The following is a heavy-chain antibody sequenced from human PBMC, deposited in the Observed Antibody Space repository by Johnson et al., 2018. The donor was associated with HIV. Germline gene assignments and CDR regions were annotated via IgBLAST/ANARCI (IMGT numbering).Heavy chain of an antibody. J-gene: IGHJ3*02. CDR1: GFTFSSYA. V-gene: IGHV3-23*04. D-gene: IGHD2-2*01. CDR3: AKGDIVVVPAADDSSSSVDI. Sequence: VQLVESGGGLVQPGGSLRLSCAASGFTFSSYAMSWVRQAPGKGLEWVSAISGSGGSTYYADSVKGRFTISRDNSKNTLYLQMNSLRAEDTAVYYCAKGDIVVVPAADDSSSSVDIWGQGTMVTVSS. CDR2: ISGSGGST.